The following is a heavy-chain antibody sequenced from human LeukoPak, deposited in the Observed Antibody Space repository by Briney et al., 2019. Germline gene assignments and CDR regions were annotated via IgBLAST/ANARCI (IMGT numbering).Heavy chain of an antibody. CDR1: GFTFSSHS. CDR3: AKDRGPNDSSGYIDY. CDR2: ISGCGGST. J-gene: IGHJ4*02. Sequence: GRSLRLSCAASGFTFSSHSMRWVRQAPGKGLEWVSAISGCGGSTYYADSVKGRFTISRDNSKNTLYLQMNMLRAEDTAVYYCAKDRGPNDSSGYIDYWGQGTLVTVSS. D-gene: IGHD3-22*01. V-gene: IGHV3-23*01.